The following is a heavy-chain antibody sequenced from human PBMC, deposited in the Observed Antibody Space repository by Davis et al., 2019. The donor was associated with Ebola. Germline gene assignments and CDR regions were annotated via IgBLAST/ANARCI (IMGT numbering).Heavy chain of an antibody. CDR2: IYPGDSDT. J-gene: IGHJ6*02. CDR1: GYSFTSYW. D-gene: IGHD4-11*01. V-gene: IGHV5-51*01. CDR3: ARLATELYYYGMDV. Sequence: QVSCKGSGYSFTSYWIGWVRQMPGKGLEWMGIIYPGDSDTRYSPSFQGQVTISADKSISTAYLQWSSLKASDTAMYYSARLATELYYYGMDVWGQGTTVTVSS.